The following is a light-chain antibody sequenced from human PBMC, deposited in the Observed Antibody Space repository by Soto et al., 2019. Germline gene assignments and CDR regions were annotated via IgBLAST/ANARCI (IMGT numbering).Light chain of an antibody. CDR1: QSVSSSY. Sequence: EIVLTQSPGTLSLSPGERATLSCRASQSVSSSYLAWYQQKPGQAPRLLISGASSRATGIPDRFSGSGSGTDFTLTISRLEPEDCAVYYCQQYGCSPPFTFGPGTKVDIK. CDR2: GAS. CDR3: QQYGCSPPFT. V-gene: IGKV3-20*01. J-gene: IGKJ3*01.